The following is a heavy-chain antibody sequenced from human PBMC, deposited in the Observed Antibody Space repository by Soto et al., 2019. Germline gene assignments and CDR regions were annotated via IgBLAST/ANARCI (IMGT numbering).Heavy chain of an antibody. CDR1: GFTFSNSW. V-gene: IGHV3-15*07. D-gene: IGHD3-22*01. Sequence: GGSLRLSCAASGFTFSNSWMNWVLQAPGKGLEWVGRIKSKTDGGTTDYAAPVKGRFTISRDDSKNTLYLQMNSLKTEDTAVYYCTTDPYYDSSGYYYTVDYWGQGTLVTVSS. CDR2: IKSKTDGGTT. J-gene: IGHJ4*02. CDR3: TTDPYYDSSGYYYTVDY.